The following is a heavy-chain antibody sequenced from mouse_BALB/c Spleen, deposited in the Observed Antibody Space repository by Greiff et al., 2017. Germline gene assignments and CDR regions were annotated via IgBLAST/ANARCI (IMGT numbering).Heavy chain of an antibody. CDR3: ARGAIYYGNYNYYAMDY. V-gene: IGHV3-6*02. J-gene: IGHJ4*01. Sequence: EVKVEESGPGLVKPSQSLSLTCSVTGYSITSGYYWNWIRQFPGNKLEWMGYISYDGSNNYNPSLKNRISITRDTSKNQFFLKLNSVTTEDTATYYCARGAIYYGNYNYYAMDYWGQGTSVTVSS. CDR2: ISYDGSN. D-gene: IGHD2-1*01. CDR1: GYSITSGYY.